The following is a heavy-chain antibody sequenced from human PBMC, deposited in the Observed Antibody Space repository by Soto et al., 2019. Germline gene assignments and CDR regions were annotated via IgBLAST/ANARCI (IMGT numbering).Heavy chain of an antibody. J-gene: IGHJ4*02. V-gene: IGHV1-69*19. CDR2: ISPMFGAA. CDR1: GGTFNTYA. D-gene: IGHD3-10*01. CDR3: AREVQVHTPAFVY. Sequence: QVQLVQSGAEMKKPGSSVKVSCQSSGGTFNTYAMNWVRQAPGQGPEWMGDISPMFGAANYAPKFQGRVTITADETTGTSYLQLSSVTSEGTALYFRAREVQVHTPAFVYWGQGTLVTVSS.